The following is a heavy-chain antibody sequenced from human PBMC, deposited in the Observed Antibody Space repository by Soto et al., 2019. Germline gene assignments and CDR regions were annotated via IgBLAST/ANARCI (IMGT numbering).Heavy chain of an antibody. D-gene: IGHD4-17*01. Sequence: PGGSLRLSCAASGFTFSSYGIHWVRQTPGKGLEWVALISYDGTNKYYADSVKGRFTISRDNSKNTLDLQMNSLRAEDTAVYYCAKPLLMTTSLYYYFYYGMDVWGQGTTVTVSS. V-gene: IGHV3-30*18. CDR2: ISYDGTNK. J-gene: IGHJ6*02. CDR3: AKPLLMTTSLYYYFYYGMDV. CDR1: GFTFSSYG.